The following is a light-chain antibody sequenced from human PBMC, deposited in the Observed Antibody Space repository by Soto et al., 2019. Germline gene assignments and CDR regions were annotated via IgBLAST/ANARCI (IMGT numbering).Light chain of an antibody. CDR3: QQYGNSPPYT. CDR1: QSVSSSS. Sequence: EIVLTQSPGTQSLSPGERATLSCRASQSVSSSSLAWYQQKPGQAPRLLISGASSRATGIPDRFSGSGSGTDFTLTGSRLEPEDCVVYYCQQYGNSPPYTFGQGTKLEI. V-gene: IGKV3-20*01. J-gene: IGKJ2*01. CDR2: GAS.